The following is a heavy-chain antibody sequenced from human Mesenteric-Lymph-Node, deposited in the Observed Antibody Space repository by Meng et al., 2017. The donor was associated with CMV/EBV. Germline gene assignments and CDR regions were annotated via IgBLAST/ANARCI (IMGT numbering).Heavy chain of an antibody. D-gene: IGHD1-26*01. Sequence: SETLSLTCTVSGDSISRYFWSWIRQPPGKGLEWIGYVHDSGSTNYNPSLKTRLTLSVDTSNNQFSLKLSSVTAADSAIYYCARARGSYPLGYWGQGTLVTVS. V-gene: IGHV4-59*01. CDR2: VHDSGST. J-gene: IGHJ4*02. CDR1: GDSISRYF. CDR3: ARARGSYPLGY.